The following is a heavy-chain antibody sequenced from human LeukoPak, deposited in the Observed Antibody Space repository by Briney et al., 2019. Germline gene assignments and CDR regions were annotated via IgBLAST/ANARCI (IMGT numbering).Heavy chain of an antibody. V-gene: IGHV4-59*01. CDR1: GGSISSYY. CDR2: IYYSVST. Sequence: SETLSLTCTVSGGSISSYYWSWIRQPPGKGLEWIGYIYYSVSTNYNPSLKSRVTISVDTSKNQFSLKLSSVTAADTAVYYCARGHSSSWPIDYWGQGTLVTVSS. CDR3: ARGHSSSWPIDY. D-gene: IGHD6-13*01. J-gene: IGHJ4*02.